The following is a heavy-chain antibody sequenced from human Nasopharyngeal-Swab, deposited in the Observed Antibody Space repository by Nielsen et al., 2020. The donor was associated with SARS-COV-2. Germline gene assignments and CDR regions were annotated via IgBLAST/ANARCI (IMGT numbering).Heavy chain of an antibody. CDR1: GGSVSSGSYY. D-gene: IGHD3-9*01. Sequence: SETLSLTCSVSGGSVSSGSYYWSWIRQPPGKGLEWIGYIYYSGSTNYNPSLKSQVTISVDTSKNQFSLKLSSVTAADTAVYYCASGLRRYFDWLPDTSWFDPWGQGTLVTVSS. J-gene: IGHJ5*02. V-gene: IGHV4-61*01. CDR2: IYYSGST. CDR3: ASGLRRYFDWLPDTSWFDP.